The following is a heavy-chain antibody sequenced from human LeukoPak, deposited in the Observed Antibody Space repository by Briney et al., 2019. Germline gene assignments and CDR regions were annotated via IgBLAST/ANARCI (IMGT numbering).Heavy chain of an antibody. V-gene: IGHV3-66*02. Sequence: GGSLRLSCAASGFTVSSSYMSWVRQAPGKGLEWVSVLYSAGTTYYADSVKGRFTISRDNSKNTLYLQMDSLRAEDTAVYYCARSSRSYLYFDYWGQGTLITVSS. CDR2: LYSAGTT. J-gene: IGHJ4*02. D-gene: IGHD1-26*01. CDR1: GFTVSSSY. CDR3: ARSSRSYLYFDY.